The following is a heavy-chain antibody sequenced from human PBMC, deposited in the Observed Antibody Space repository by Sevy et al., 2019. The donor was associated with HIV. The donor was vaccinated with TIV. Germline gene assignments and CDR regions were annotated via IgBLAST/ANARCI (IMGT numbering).Heavy chain of an antibody. J-gene: IGHJ3*02. CDR1: GFTFSSYW. CDR3: ARGDFRGSYREIDAFDI. D-gene: IGHD3-16*02. Sequence: GGSLRLSCAASGFTFSSYWMSWVRQAPGKGLEWVANIKQDGSEKYYVDSVKGRFTISRDNAKNSLYLKMNSLGAEDTAVYCGARGDFRGSYREIDAFDIWGQGTMVTVSS. V-gene: IGHV3-7*03. CDR2: IKQDGSEK.